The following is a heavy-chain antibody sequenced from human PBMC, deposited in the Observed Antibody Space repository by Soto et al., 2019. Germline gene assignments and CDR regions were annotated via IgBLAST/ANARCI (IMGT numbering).Heavy chain of an antibody. Sequence: QVQLVQSGAEVKKPGASVKVSCKASGYTFTSYDINWVRQATGQGLEWMGWMNPNSGNTAYAQKLQGRVTMTRNTSISTANMALSRRRSEDTAVYYCASTLYGENVDYWGQGTLVTVSS. J-gene: IGHJ4*02. CDR1: GYTFTSYD. CDR3: ASTLYGENVDY. D-gene: IGHD4-17*01. CDR2: MNPNSGNT. V-gene: IGHV1-8*01.